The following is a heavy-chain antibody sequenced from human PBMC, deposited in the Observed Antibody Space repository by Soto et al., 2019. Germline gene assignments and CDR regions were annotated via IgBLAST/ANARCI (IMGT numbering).Heavy chain of an antibody. J-gene: IGHJ4*02. D-gene: IGHD3-10*01. CDR2: ISAYNGNT. CDR1: GYTFTSYG. V-gene: IGHV1-18*01. Sequence: QVQLVQSGAEVKKPGASVKVSCKASGYTFTSYGISWVRQAPGQGLEWMGWISAYNGNTNYAQKLQGRVTMTSYTSMSTAYMELRSLRSDDTAVYYCASGGYYGSVSYYYFDYWGQGTLVTVSS. CDR3: ASGGYYGSVSYYYFDY.